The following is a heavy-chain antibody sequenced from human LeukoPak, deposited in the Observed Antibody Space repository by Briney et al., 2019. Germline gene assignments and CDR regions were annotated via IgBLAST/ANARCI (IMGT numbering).Heavy chain of an antibody. V-gene: IGHV1-46*03. D-gene: IGHD1-26*01. CDR2: INPSGGST. CDR1: GYTFSNYY. Sequence: ASVKVSCKASGYTFSNYYIHWVRQAPGQGLEWMGLINPSGGSTSYAQRFRGRVTMTRDTSTSTVYMEVNSLRAEDTAIYYCATEGNMVGATSRYFDYWGQGTLVTVSS. CDR3: ATEGNMVGATSRYFDY. J-gene: IGHJ4*02.